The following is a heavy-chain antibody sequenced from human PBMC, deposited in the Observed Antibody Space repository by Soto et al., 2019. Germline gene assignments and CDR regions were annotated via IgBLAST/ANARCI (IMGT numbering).Heavy chain of an antibody. Sequence: VQLLESGGGLVQPGGSLRLSCAASGFTFRDYAMNWVRLSPGKGLEWVSDISGNGDSARYADSVKGRFTISRDNSKNTLYLQMNSLGVDDTAVYYCGKERRGSGWSVCNFWGQGTLVTVSS. D-gene: IGHD6-19*01. CDR3: GKERRGSGWSVCNF. CDR1: GFTFRDYA. CDR2: ISGNGDSA. V-gene: IGHV3-23*01. J-gene: IGHJ4*02.